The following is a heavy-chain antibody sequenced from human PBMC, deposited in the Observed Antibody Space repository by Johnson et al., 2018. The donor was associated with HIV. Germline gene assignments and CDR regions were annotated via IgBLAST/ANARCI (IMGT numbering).Heavy chain of an antibody. CDR1: GFTFSNYD. V-gene: IGHV3-13*01. Sequence: MQLVESGGGLVQPGGSLRLSWAASGFTFSNYDMHWVRQTAGRRLEWVSGIAATGDTYYPGSVTGRFTVSRENARNSLYLQLNSLRAGDSALYYCAREGRLGSYLGGVAFDIWGQGTMVTVSS. D-gene: IGHD1-26*01. CDR3: AREGRLGSYLGGVAFDI. CDR2: IAATGDT. J-gene: IGHJ3*02.